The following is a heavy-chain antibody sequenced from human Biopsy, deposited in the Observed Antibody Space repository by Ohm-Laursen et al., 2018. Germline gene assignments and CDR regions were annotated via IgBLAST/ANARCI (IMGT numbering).Heavy chain of an antibody. CDR1: GRTFSNYG. V-gene: IGHV1-69*06. Sequence: GSSVKVSCTTPGRTFSNYGVNWVRQAPGQGLEWLGGNIPILGTGNYAQKFQDRVTVAADTSTSTATMELRSLRSDDTAVYYCATKLTGYFHHWGQGTLVIVSS. D-gene: IGHD3-9*01. CDR2: NIPILGTG. J-gene: IGHJ1*01. CDR3: ATKLTGYFHH.